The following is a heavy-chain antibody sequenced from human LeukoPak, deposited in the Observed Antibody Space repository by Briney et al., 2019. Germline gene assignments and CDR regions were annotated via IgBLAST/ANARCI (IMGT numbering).Heavy chain of an antibody. CDR2: ISGSGDST. D-gene: IGHD2-2*01. CDR1: GFTFSSYA. CDR3: AKGRRDCSSTSCYVFDF. Sequence: GGSLRLSCAASGFTFSSYAVSWVRQAPGKGLEWVSAISGSGDSTYYADSVKGRFTISRDNSRNTLYLQMNSLRAEDTAVYYCAKGRRDCSSTSCYVFDFWGQGTLVTVSS. V-gene: IGHV3-23*01. J-gene: IGHJ4*02.